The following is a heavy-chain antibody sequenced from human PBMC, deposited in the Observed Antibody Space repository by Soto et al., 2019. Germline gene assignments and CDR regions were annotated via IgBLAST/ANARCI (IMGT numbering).Heavy chain of an antibody. CDR1: GFTFSSYA. CDR3: ANIYNWNYGRIIDY. CDR2: ISGSGGST. Sequence: GGFLRLSCAASGFTFSSYAMSWVRQAPGKGLEWVSAISGSGGSTYYADSVKGRFTISRDNSKNTLYLQMNSLRAEDTAVYYCANIYNWNYGRIIDYWGQGTLVTVSS. J-gene: IGHJ4*02. V-gene: IGHV3-23*01. D-gene: IGHD1-7*01.